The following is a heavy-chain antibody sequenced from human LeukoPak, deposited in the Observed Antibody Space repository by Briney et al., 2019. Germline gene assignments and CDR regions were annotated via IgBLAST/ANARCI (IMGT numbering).Heavy chain of an antibody. J-gene: IGHJ6*03. CDR2: IKQDGSEK. CDR3: AGRRGSSSVVVYYYYYMDV. Sequence: GGSLRLSCAASGFTFSSYAMSWVRQAPGKGLEWVANIKQDGSEKYYVDSVKGRFTISRDNAKNSLYLQMNSLRAEDTAVYYCAGRRGSSSVVVYYYYYMDVWGKGTTVTVSS. V-gene: IGHV3-7*01. D-gene: IGHD6-6*01. CDR1: GFTFSSYA.